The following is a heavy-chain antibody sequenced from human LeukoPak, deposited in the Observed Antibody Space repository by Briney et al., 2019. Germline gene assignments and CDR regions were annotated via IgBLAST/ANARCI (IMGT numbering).Heavy chain of an antibody. D-gene: IGHD3-22*01. CDR1: GGTFSSYA. Sequence: GSSVKVSCKASGGTFSSYAISWVRQAPGQGLEWMGGIIPIFGTANYAQKFQGRVTITTDESTSTAYKELSSLRSEDTVVYYCARQSGDSSGYFQYYFDYWGQGTLVTVSS. CDR3: ARQSGDSSGYFQYYFDY. CDR2: IIPIFGTA. V-gene: IGHV1-69*05. J-gene: IGHJ4*02.